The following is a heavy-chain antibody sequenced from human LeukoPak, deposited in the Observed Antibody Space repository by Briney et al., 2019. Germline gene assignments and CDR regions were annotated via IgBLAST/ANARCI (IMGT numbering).Heavy chain of an antibody. D-gene: IGHD2-8*01. CDR3: ASAYCTNGVCHYFDY. Sequence: SVKVSCKASGGTFSSYAISWVRQAPGQGLEWMGGIIPIFGTANYAQKFQGRVTITADKSTSTAYMELSSLRSEDTAVYYCASAYCTNGVCHYFDYWGQGTLVTVSS. J-gene: IGHJ4*02. CDR2: IIPIFGTA. CDR1: GGTFSSYA. V-gene: IGHV1-69*06.